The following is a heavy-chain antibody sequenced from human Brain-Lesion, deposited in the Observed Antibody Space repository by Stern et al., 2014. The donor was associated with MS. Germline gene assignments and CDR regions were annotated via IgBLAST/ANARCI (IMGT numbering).Heavy chain of an antibody. CDR3: ARDYGDLEFDL. J-gene: IGHJ4*02. D-gene: IGHD4-17*01. CDR1: GGPISSHSYY. V-gene: IGHV4-61*02. Sequence: QDQLVQSGPGLVKPSQTLSLTCTVSGGPISSHSYYWSWIRQPAGKGLEWIGRIYASGNTNYNPSLKSRVSISVDTSKTQLSLRLSSVTASDTAVYYCARDYGDLEFDLWGQGTLVTVSS. CDR2: IYASGNT.